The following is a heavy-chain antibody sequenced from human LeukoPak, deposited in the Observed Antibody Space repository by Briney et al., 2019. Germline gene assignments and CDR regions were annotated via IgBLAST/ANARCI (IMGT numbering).Heavy chain of an antibody. D-gene: IGHD1-14*01. J-gene: IGHJ5*02. CDR1: GGSVSTISHF. CDR2: LSDTGTT. CDR3: ARRDHTGRSHAWFDP. Sequence: SETLSLTCTVSGGSVSTISHFWDWVRQPPGKGLEWIVSLSDTGTTYYNPSLESRVTMSVDTSKNQFSPKLSSVTAADTAVYYCARRDHTGRSHAWFDPWGQGTLVTVSS. V-gene: IGHV4-39*01.